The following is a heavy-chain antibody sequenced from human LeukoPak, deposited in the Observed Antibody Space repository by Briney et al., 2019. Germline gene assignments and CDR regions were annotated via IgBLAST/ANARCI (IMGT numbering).Heavy chain of an antibody. CDR3: ARGGYSYGLGNWFDP. Sequence: SETLSLTCTVSGGSISSYYWSWIRQPPGKGLEWIGYIYYSGSTNYNPSLKSRVTISVDTSKNQFSLKLSSVTAADTAVYYCARGGYSYGLGNWFDPWGQGTLVTVSS. CDR1: GGSISSYY. V-gene: IGHV4-59*08. J-gene: IGHJ5*02. D-gene: IGHD5-18*01. CDR2: IYYSGST.